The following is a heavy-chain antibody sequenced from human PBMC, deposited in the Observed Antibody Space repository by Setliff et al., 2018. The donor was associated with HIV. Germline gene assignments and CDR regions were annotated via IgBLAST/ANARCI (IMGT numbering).Heavy chain of an antibody. Sequence: LSLTCAVYGGSFSGYYWSWIRQPPGKGLEWIGEINHSGSTNYNPSLKSRVTISVDTPKNQFSLKLSSVTAADTAVYYCASHPLTVTTSDFDYWGQGTLVTVSS. V-gene: IGHV4-34*01. CDR1: GGSFSGYY. CDR3: ASHPLTVTTSDFDY. D-gene: IGHD4-17*01. J-gene: IGHJ4*02. CDR2: INHSGST.